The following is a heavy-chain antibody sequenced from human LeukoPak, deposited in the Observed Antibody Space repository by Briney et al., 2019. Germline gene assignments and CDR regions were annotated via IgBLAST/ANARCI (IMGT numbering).Heavy chain of an antibody. V-gene: IGHV1-2*02. Sequence: ASVKVSCKASGYTFTGYYMHWVRQAPGQGLEWMGWINPNSGGTNYAQKFQGRVTMTRDTSISTAYMELSGLRSDDTAVYYCARARYGSGSYFDYWGQGTLVTVSS. D-gene: IGHD3-10*01. CDR2: INPNSGGT. J-gene: IGHJ4*02. CDR1: GYTFTGYY. CDR3: ARARYGSGSYFDY.